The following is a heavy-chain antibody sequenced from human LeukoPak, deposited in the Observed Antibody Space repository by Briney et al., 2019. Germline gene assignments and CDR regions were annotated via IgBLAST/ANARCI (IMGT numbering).Heavy chain of an antibody. V-gene: IGHV3-48*01. Sequence: PGGSLRLSCAASGFTFSSYSMNWVRQAPGKGLEWVSYISSSSSTIYYADSVKGRFTISRDNAKNSLYLQMNSLRAEDTAVYYCARGGTWIQLWFFDYWGQGTLVTVSS. J-gene: IGHJ4*02. CDR3: ARGGTWIQLWFFDY. D-gene: IGHD5-18*01. CDR1: GFTFSSYS. CDR2: ISSSSSTI.